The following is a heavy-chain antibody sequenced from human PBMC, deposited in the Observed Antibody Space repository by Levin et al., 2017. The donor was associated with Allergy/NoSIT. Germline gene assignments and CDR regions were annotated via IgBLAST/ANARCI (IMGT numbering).Heavy chain of an antibody. D-gene: IGHD4-17*01. Sequence: GGSLRLSCAASGFTVSTNYMNWVRQAPGKGLEWVSVVYSGGATYYADSVKGRFTISRDNSKNTLYLQMNSLRAEDTAVYYCASGVSDNYGDYLRYWGQGTLVTVSS. V-gene: IGHV3-53*01. J-gene: IGHJ4*02. CDR1: GFTVSTNY. CDR2: VYSGGAT. CDR3: ASGVSDNYGDYLRY.